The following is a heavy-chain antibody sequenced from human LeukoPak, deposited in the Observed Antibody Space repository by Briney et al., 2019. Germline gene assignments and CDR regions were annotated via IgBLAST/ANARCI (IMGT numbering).Heavy chain of an antibody. CDR2: ISYSGST. V-gene: IGHV4-39*02. Sequence: SETLSLTCTVSGGSISSSRYYWAWIRQPPGKGLDWIGSISYSGSTYYNSSLKSRLTISVDTSENQFSLRLSSVTAADTAVYYCARDLEYTTSSGDYWGQGTLVIVSS. J-gene: IGHJ4*02. D-gene: IGHD6-6*01. CDR3: ARDLEYTTSSGDY. CDR1: GGSISSSRYY.